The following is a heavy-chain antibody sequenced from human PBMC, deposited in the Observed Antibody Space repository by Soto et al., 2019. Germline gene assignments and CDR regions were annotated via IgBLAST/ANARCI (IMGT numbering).Heavy chain of an antibody. CDR3: ARTPVLRYFDSKSHNYMDV. CDR2: IYYSGST. Sequence: SETLSLTCTVSGGSISSGGYYWSWIRQHPGKGLEWIGYIYYSGSTYYNPSLKSRVTISVDTSKNQFSLKLSSVTAADTAVYYCARTPVLRYFDSKSHNYMDVWGKGTTVTVSS. CDR1: GGSISSGGYY. V-gene: IGHV4-31*03. D-gene: IGHD3-9*01. J-gene: IGHJ6*03.